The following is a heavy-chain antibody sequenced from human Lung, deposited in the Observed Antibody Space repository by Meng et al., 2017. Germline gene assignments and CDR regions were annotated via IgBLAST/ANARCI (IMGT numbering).Heavy chain of an antibody. CDR3: VRGYYSDSH. J-gene: IGHJ4*02. CDR1: GASIDTDNW. CDR2: IHQSGST. V-gene: IGHV4-4*02. Sequence: QVQLQESGPGLVKPSGTLSLTCAVSGASIDTDNWWTWVRQSPGKGLEWIGEIHQSGSTNYNPSLKSRVILSVDKSKNQFSLKVNSVTAADTAVYYCVRGYYSDSHWGQGTLVTVSS. D-gene: IGHD3-22*01.